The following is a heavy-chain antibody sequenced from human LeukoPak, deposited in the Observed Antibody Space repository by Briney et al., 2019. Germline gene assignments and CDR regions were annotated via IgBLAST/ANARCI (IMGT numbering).Heavy chain of an antibody. V-gene: IGHV3-23*01. J-gene: IGHJ4*02. CDR1: GFNFSDYY. Sequence: GVSLRLSCAASGFNFSDYYVSWIRQAPGKGLQWVSSITSRGESTWYVDSVKGRFTITRDNSENTLYLQMHSLRAEDTAVYYCARDRPNYYGSDGHYYRRDGDYWGRGTLVSVSS. CDR3: ARDRPNYYGSDGHYYRRDGDY. CDR2: ITSRGEST. D-gene: IGHD3-22*01.